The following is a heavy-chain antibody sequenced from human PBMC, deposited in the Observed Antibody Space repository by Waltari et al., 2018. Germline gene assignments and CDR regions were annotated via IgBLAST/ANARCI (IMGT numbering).Heavy chain of an antibody. V-gene: IGHV3-23*01. CDR3: AKDAVLLWFGELLYPSAPLHHGFDY. D-gene: IGHD3-10*01. J-gene: IGHJ4*02. Sequence: AISGSGGSTYYADSVKGRFTISRDNSKNTLYLQMNSLRAEDTAVYYCAKDAVLLWFGELLYPSAPLHHGFDYWGQGTLVTVSS. CDR2: ISGSGGST.